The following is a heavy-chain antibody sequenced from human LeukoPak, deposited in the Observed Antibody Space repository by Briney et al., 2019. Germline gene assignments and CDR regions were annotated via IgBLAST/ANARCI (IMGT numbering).Heavy chain of an antibody. CDR1: GYTFTSYD. D-gene: IGHD6-13*01. V-gene: IGHV1-2*02. CDR3: ARTRQQLARNWFDP. CDR2: INPNSGGT. Sequence: GASVKVSCKASGYTFTSYDINWVRQAPGQGLEWMGWINPNSGGTNYAQKFQGRVTMTRDTSISTAYMELSRLRSDDMAVYYCARTRQQLARNWFDPWGQGTLVTVSS. J-gene: IGHJ5*02.